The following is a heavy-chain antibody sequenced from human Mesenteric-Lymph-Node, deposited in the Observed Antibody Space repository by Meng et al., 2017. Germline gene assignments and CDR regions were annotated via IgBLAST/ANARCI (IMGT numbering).Heavy chain of an antibody. CDR3: ARDHGFLNWFDP. D-gene: IGHD2/OR15-2a*01. Sequence: VRLVEVGGGLVKAGGSLRVSCAASGFTFTDYYMTWIRQPPGQGLEWLASISPTSGSLYYADSVKGRFSISRDNAKNSLSLQMNRLRVQDTAVYYCARDHGFLNWFDPWGQGTLVTVSS. CDR1: GFTFTDYY. V-gene: IGHV3-11*04. CDR2: ISPTSGSL. J-gene: IGHJ5*02.